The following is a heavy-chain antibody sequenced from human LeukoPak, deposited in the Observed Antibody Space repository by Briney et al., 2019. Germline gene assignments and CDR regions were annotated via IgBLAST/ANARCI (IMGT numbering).Heavy chain of an antibody. CDR1: GGTFSRYT. D-gene: IGHD3-16*01. V-gene: IGHV1-69*01. Sequence: SVKVSCKASGGTFSRYTLNWVRQAPGQGLEWMGGISPLFGSAKYAQKFQGRVTITADESTSTAYMELRSLRSEDTAVYYCARGYAFDYWGQGTLVTVSS. CDR3: ARGYAFDY. J-gene: IGHJ4*02. CDR2: ISPLFGSA.